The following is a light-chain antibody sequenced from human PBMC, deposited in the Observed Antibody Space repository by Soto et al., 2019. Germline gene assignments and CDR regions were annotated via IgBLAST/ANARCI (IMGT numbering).Light chain of an antibody. Sequence: FVLTPPPSASGSPGQSVTISCTVTSSDVGVYDYVSWYQQHPGKAPKLLIYEVTKRPLGVPDRFSGSKSGNAASLTVSGLQAEDEADYYCSSYAGSNYPYVFGTGTKVTVL. J-gene: IGLJ1*01. CDR1: SSDVGVYDY. CDR2: EVT. CDR3: SSYAGSNYPYV. V-gene: IGLV2-8*01.